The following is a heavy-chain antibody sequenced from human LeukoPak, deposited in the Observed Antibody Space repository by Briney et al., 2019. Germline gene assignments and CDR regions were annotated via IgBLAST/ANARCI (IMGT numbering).Heavy chain of an antibody. Sequence: SETLSLTCAVYGGSFSGYYWSWIRQPPGKGLEWIGEINHSGSTNYNPSLKSRVTISVDTSKNQFSLKLSSVTAADTAVYYCARGRRYCSSTSCTYAFDIWGQGTMVTVSP. D-gene: IGHD2-2*01. CDR2: INHSGST. CDR3: ARGRRYCSSTSCTYAFDI. V-gene: IGHV4-34*01. CDR1: GGSFSGYY. J-gene: IGHJ3*02.